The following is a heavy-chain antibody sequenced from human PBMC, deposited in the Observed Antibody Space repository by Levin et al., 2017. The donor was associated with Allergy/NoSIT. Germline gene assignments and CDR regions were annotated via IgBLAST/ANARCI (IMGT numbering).Heavy chain of an antibody. Sequence: PSETLSLTCTVSGGSISSYYWSWIRQPPGKGLEWIGYIYYSGSTNYNPSLKSRVTISVDTSKNQFSLKLSSVTAADTAVYYCARDSLYDSSGYPTGERKTKNNKKPYYYYYGMDVWGQGTTVTVSS. CDR2: IYYSGST. CDR3: ARDSLYDSSGYPTGERKTKNNKKPYYYYYGMDV. V-gene: IGHV4-59*01. J-gene: IGHJ6*02. D-gene: IGHD3-22*01. CDR1: GGSISSYY.